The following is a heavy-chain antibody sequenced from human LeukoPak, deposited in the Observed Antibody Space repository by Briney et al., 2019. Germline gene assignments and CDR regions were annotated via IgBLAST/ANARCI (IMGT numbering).Heavy chain of an antibody. CDR3: TREGGVGS. CDR2: ISGNSSGNYI. D-gene: IGHD3-16*01. J-gene: IGHJ5*01. Sequence: GGSLRLSCVASGFSFSLYSMNWVRQAPGKGLEWVSTISGNSSGNYIDYADSVKGRFTISRDNAKNSVFLQMNGLRDDDTAVYYCTREGGVGSWGQGTLVSVSS. CDR1: GFSFSLYS. V-gene: IGHV3-21*01.